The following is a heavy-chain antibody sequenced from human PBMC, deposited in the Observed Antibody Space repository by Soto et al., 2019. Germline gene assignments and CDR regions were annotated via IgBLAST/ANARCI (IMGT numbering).Heavy chain of an antibody. D-gene: IGHD6-19*01. Sequence: SETLSLTCAVVGDSLRGQSWNWIRQSPGKGLEWIGELDQSGGTNYNPSLKSRAIISDDTSKNQFSLTLTSVTAADTAVYYCAREDSYGWSGKSLDVWGQGTTVTVSS. CDR1: GDSLRGQS. J-gene: IGHJ6*02. CDR3: AREDSYGWSGKSLDV. V-gene: IGHV4-34*01. CDR2: LDQSGGT.